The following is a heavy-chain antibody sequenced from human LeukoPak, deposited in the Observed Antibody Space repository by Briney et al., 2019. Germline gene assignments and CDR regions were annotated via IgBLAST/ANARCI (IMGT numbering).Heavy chain of an antibody. D-gene: IGHD1-26*01. Sequence: PGGSLRLSCVASGFTLSSYGMHWVRQAPGKGLEWVALIWYDGSDKYYADSVRGRFTISRDNSKNTLYLQMNSLGAEDTAVYYCAKELPNGSYFGFCFDSWGQGTLVTVSS. CDR3: AKELPNGSYFGFCFDS. CDR2: IWYDGSDK. J-gene: IGHJ4*02. CDR1: GFTLSSYG. V-gene: IGHV3-33*06.